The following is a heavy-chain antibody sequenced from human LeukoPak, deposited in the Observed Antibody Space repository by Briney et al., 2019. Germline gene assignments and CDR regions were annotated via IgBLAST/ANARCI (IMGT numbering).Heavy chain of an antibody. D-gene: IGHD5-18*01. V-gene: IGHV4-34*01. Sequence: PSETLSLTCAVYGGSFSGYYWSWIRQPPGKGLEWIGEINHSGSTSYNPSLKSRVTISVDTSKNQFSLKLSSVTAADTAVYYCARVRGYSYGSYYYYGMDVWGQGTTVTVSS. J-gene: IGHJ6*02. CDR3: ARVRGYSYGSYYYYGMDV. CDR2: INHSGST. CDR1: GGSFSGYY.